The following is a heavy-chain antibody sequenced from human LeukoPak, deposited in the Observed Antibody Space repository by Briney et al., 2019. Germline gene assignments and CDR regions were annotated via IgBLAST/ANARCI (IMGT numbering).Heavy chain of an antibody. D-gene: IGHD3-22*01. CDR1: SGSISTSNYY. CDR2: IFYGGST. Sequence: LETLSLTCTVSSGSISTSNYYWGWVRQPPGKALEWIGNIFYGGSTYYSPSLKSRVTISLDTSRNQFSLKLNSVTAADTAVYYCAKSNGYGLIGIWGQGTMVAVSS. V-gene: IGHV4-39*07. CDR3: AKSNGYGLIGI. J-gene: IGHJ3*02.